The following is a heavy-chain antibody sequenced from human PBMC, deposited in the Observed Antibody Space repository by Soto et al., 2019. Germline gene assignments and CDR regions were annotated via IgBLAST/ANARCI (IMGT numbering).Heavy chain of an antibody. CDR3: AKSVLATVGTYFVH. J-gene: IGHJ4*02. CDR2: ISYDRNKS. D-gene: IGHD6-13*01. CDR1: GFTFSTYG. V-gene: IGHV3-30*18. Sequence: PGGSLRLSCAASGFTFSTYGMHWVRQAPGKGLEWVSFISYDRNKSYYAGSVKGRFSISRDNSKNTLYLQMNNLRPDDAAVYFCAKSVLATVGTYFVHWGQGTVVTVSS.